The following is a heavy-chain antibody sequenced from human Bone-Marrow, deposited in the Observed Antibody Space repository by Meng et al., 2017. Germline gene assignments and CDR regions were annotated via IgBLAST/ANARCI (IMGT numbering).Heavy chain of an antibody. D-gene: IGHD6-13*01. Sequence: GGSLRLSCAASGFTVSSNYMSWVRQAPGKGLEWVSVIYSGGSTYYADSVKGRFTSSRDNSKNTLYLQMNSLRAEDTAVYYCARGIAAAGTDQSNDAFDIWGQGTMVTVSS. CDR3: ARGIAAAGTDQSNDAFDI. J-gene: IGHJ3*02. CDR1: GFTVSSNY. CDR2: IYSGGST. V-gene: IGHV3-66*02.